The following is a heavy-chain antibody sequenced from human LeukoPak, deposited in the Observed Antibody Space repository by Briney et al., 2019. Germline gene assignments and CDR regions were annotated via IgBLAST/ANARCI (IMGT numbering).Heavy chain of an antibody. V-gene: IGHV1-18*01. Sequence: ASLKVSCEASGFTFRSYDISWVRQAPGQGLEWMGWISAYNGNRNSAHKLQGSVTMTTDTSTRTAYMKLRSLSPDDTALYFCARLIPQVVVPVAVDYWREGRQVSVCS. CDR1: GFTFRSYD. D-gene: IGHD2-2*01. CDR2: ISAYNGNR. J-gene: IGHJ4*02. CDR3: ARLIPQVVVPVAVDY.